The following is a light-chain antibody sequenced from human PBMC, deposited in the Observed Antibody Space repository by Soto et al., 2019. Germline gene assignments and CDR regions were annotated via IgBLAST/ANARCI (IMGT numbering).Light chain of an antibody. CDR3: QQYNSYRLT. J-gene: IGKJ4*01. Sequence: DIQMTQSPSTLSASVGDRVTITCRASQSISSWLAWYQQKPGKAPKLLIYDAPSLESGVPSRFSGSGSGTEFTLTISSLQTDDFATYYCQQYNSYRLTFGGGTKVDIK. CDR1: QSISSW. V-gene: IGKV1-5*01. CDR2: DAP.